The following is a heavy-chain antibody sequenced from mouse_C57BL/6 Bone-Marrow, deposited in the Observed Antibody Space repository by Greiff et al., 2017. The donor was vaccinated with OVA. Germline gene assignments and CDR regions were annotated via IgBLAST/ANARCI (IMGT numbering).Heavy chain of an antibody. CDR1: GYAFSSSW. CDR3: AADLYAMDY. J-gene: IGHJ4*01. Sequence: VHLVESGPELVKPGASVKISCKASGYAFSSSWMNWVKQRPGKGLEWIGRIYPGDGDTNYNGKFKGKATLTADKSSSTAYMQLSSLTSEDSAVYFCAADLYAMDYWGQGTSVTVSS. V-gene: IGHV1-82*01. CDR2: IYPGDGDT.